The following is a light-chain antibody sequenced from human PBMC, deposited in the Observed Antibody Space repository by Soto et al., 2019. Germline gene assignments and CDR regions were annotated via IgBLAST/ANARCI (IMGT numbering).Light chain of an antibody. CDR2: DSS. CDR3: QQRRVWPLT. CDR1: QSVSNY. J-gene: IGKJ4*01. V-gene: IGKV3-11*01. Sequence: VLKQSPAILSLSPGERATLDCRASQSVSNYLAWYQQRPGQAPRLLIYDSSNRATGIPARFSASGSWTDFTLTIISLEPEDFAVDDCQQRRVWPLTFGGGTKVEIK.